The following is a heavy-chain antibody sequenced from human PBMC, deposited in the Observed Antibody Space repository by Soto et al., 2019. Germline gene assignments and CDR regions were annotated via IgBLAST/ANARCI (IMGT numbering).Heavy chain of an antibody. J-gene: IGHJ5*02. CDR3: ARSRAHYYDSSGYYPHWFDP. Sequence: SETLSLTCAVSGGSISSGGYSWSWIRQPPGKGLEWIGYIYHSGSTYYNPSLKSRVTISVDRSKNQFSLKLSSVTAADTAVYYCARSRAHYYDSSGYYPHWFDPWGQGTLVTVSS. CDR2: IYHSGST. CDR1: GGSISSGGYS. D-gene: IGHD3-22*01. V-gene: IGHV4-30-2*01.